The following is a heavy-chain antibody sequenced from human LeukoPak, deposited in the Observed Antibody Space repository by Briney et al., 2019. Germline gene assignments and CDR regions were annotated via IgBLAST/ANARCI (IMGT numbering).Heavy chain of an antibody. CDR2: ISGSGGST. J-gene: IGHJ4*02. V-gene: IGHV3-23*01. D-gene: IGHD3-10*01. CDR3: AKYHGFGPTPYDY. CDR1: GFTFSSFA. Sequence: GGSLRLSCAVSGFTFSSFAMSWVRQAPGKGLEWVSAISGSGGSTYYADSVKGRFTISRDNSKNTLYLQMNSLRAEDTAVYYCAKYHGFGPTPYDYWGQGTLVTVSS.